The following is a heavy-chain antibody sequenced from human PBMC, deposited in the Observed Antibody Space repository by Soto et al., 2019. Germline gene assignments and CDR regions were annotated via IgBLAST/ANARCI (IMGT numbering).Heavy chain of an antibody. CDR2: INHSGST. CDR1: GGSFSGYY. J-gene: IGHJ6*03. V-gene: IGHV4-34*01. CDR3: ARGLIRGVIGYYYYMDG. D-gene: IGHD3-10*01. Sequence: PSETLSLTCAVYGGSFSGYYWSWIRQPPGKGQEWIGEINHSGSTNYNPSLKSRVTISVDTSKNQFSLKLSSVTAADTAVYYCARGLIRGVIGYYYYMDGWGKGTTVTLSS.